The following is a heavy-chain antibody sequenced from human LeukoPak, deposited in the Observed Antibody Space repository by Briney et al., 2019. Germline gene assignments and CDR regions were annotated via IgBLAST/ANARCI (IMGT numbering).Heavy chain of an antibody. V-gene: IGHV3-33*01. D-gene: IGHD1-26*01. J-gene: IGHJ4*02. CDR3: ARDNWDSGSPYFDY. CDR1: GFTFSSYG. Sequence: GGSLRLSCAASGFTFSSYGMHWVRQAPGKGLEWVAVIWYDGSNKYYADSVKGRFTISRDNSKNTLYLQMNSLRAEDTAVYSCARDNWDSGSPYFDYWGQGTLVTVSS. CDR2: IWYDGSNK.